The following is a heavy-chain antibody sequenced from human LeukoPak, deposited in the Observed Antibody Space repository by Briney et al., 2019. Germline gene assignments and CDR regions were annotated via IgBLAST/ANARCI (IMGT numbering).Heavy chain of an antibody. V-gene: IGHV3-21*01. D-gene: IGHD6-19*01. CDR1: GGSISSYY. J-gene: IGHJ4*02. CDR3: ARVVAGTGDY. CDR2: ISSSSSYI. Sequence: PSETLSLTCTVSGGSISSYYWNWVRQAPGKGLEWVSSISSSSSYIYYADSVKGRFTISRDNAKNSLYLQMNSLRAEDTAVYYCARVVAGTGDYWGQGTLVTVSS.